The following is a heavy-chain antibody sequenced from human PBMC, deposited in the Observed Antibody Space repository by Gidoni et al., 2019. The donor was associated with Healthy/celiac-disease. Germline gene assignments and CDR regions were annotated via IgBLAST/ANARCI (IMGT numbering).Heavy chain of an antibody. J-gene: IGHJ5*02. Sequence: EVQLVESGGGLVQPGGSLRLSCAASGFTFSSYSMNWVRQAPGKGLEWFSYISSSSSTIYYADSVKGRFTISRDNAKNSLYLQMNSLRDEDTAVYYCARGPWGSGSPKERRQPNRFDPWGQGTLVTVSS. CDR1: GFTFSSYS. CDR2: ISSSSSTI. V-gene: IGHV3-48*02. CDR3: ARGPWGSGSPKERRQPNRFDP. D-gene: IGHD3-16*01.